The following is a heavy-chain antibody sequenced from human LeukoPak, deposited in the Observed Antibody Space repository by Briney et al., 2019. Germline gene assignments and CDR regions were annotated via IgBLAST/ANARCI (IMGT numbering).Heavy chain of an antibody. V-gene: IGHV4-39*01. Sequence: SETLSLTCTVSGGSISSNNYYWCWIRQSPGKGLEWIGSINYSGNPYYNPSLKSRVTMSADTSKNQFSLNLRFVIAADTAVYYCVRLWSTDCSGGSCPHQPNYWGQGTLVTVSS. CDR2: INYSGNP. CDR3: VRLWSTDCSGGSCPHQPNY. J-gene: IGHJ4*02. D-gene: IGHD2-15*01. CDR1: GGSISSNNYY.